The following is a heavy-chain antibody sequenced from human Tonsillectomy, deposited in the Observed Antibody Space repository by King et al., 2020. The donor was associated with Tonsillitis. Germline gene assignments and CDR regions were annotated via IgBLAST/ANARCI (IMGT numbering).Heavy chain of an antibody. Sequence: VQLVESGGGLVQPGGSLRLSCAASGFTFSSYAISWVRQAPGKGLEWVSAISGSGGSTYYADSVKGRFTIARDNSKNTLYLQINSLRAEDTAVYYCAKDPSYYYDSSGYSDYWGQGTLVTVSS. J-gene: IGHJ4*02. CDR2: ISGSGGST. V-gene: IGHV3-23*04. CDR1: GFTFSSYA. D-gene: IGHD3-22*01. CDR3: AKDPSYYYDSSGYSDY.